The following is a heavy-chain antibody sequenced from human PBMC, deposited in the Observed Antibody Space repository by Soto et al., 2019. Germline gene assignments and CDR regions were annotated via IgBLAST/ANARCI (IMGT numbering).Heavy chain of an antibody. Sequence: EVQLLESGGGLVQPGESLRLSCAASGFTFSNYAMNWVRQAPGKGLEWVSTISNSGDDTYFADSVKGRFSVSRDQSKKTLYLQMNSLRAEDTAMYFCAKATGGTDWYSDLGLFDSWGQGTLVTVSS. CDR1: GFTFSNYA. J-gene: IGHJ4*02. D-gene: IGHD6-19*01. CDR3: AKATGGTDWYSDLGLFDS. V-gene: IGHV3-23*01. CDR2: ISNSGDDT.